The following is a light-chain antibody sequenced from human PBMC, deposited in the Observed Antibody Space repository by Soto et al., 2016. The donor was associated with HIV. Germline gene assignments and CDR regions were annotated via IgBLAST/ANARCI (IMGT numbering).Light chain of an antibody. CDR3: NSRDSSGNLVV. V-gene: IGLV3-19*01. CDR2: GKN. J-gene: IGLJ2*01. CDR1: SPRSYY. Sequence: SSELTQDPAVSVALGQTVRITCQGDSPRSYYASWYQHKPGQAPVLVIYGKNNRPSGIPDRFSGSSSGNTASLTITGAQAEDEADYYCNSRDSSGNLVVFGGGTKLTVL.